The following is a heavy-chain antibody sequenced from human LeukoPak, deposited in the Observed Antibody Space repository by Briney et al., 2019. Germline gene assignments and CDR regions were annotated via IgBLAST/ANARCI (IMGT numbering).Heavy chain of an antibody. Sequence: GGSLRLSCAASGFTFGAYCMHWVRHPPGKGLEWVSAINWNSDTMHYADSVRGRFTISRDNAKNTLYLQMNSLRVEDTAFYFCTKDISSGRPPPYGMHVWGHGTTVTVSS. J-gene: IGHJ6*02. D-gene: IGHD3-10*01. V-gene: IGHV3-9*01. CDR2: INWNSDTM. CDR3: TKDISSGRPPPYGMHV. CDR1: GFTFGAYC.